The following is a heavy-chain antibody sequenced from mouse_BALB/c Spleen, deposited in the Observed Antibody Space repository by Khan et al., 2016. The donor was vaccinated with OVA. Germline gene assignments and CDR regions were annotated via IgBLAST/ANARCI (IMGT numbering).Heavy chain of an antibody. CDR2: ISYDGNN. D-gene: IGHD1-1*01. CDR1: GYLITSGCY. Sequence: EVQLQESGPGLVKPSQSLSLTCSVTGYLITSGCYWNWIRQFPGNKLEWMGHISYDGNNNYNPSLKTRISITRDTSKNQFFLRLNSVTPEDTATYYCARDEGYYYGDYFDYWGQGTTLTVSS. CDR3: ARDEGYYYGDYFDY. V-gene: IGHV3-6*02. J-gene: IGHJ2*01.